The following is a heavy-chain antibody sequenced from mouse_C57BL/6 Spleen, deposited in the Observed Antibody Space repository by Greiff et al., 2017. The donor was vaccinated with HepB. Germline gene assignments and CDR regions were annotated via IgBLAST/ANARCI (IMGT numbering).Heavy chain of an antibody. CDR3: ARLGYDVWYFDV. Sequence: VQLQQSGPELVKPGASVKISCKASGYAFSSSWMNWVKQRPGKGLEWIGRIYPGDGDTNYNGKFKGKATLTADKSSSTAYMQLSSLTSEDSAVYFCARLGYDVWYFDVWGTGTTVTVSS. CDR2: IYPGDGDT. V-gene: IGHV1-82*01. J-gene: IGHJ1*03. CDR1: GYAFSSSW. D-gene: IGHD2-2*01.